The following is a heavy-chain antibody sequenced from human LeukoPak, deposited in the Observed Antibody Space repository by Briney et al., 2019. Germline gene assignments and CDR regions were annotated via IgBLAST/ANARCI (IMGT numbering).Heavy chain of an antibody. Sequence: ASGKVSCKASGYTFTSYYMHWVRQAPGQGGEGRGVINPSGGSTSYAKKFQGRVTMTREKSTRTVYMELSSLRSEHPSLSYCPTVFAEPPRYSFDYWGQGTLVTVSS. J-gene: IGHJ4*02. CDR3: PTVFAEPPRYSFDY. CDR2: INPSGGST. CDR1: GYTFTSYY. V-gene: IGHV1-46*01. D-gene: IGHD1-14*01.